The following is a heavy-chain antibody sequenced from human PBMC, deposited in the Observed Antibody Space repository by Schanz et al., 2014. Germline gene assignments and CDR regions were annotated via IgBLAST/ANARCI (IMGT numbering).Heavy chain of an antibody. D-gene: IGHD6-13*01. CDR3: AKEKGLAAAGTGESFDY. J-gene: IGHJ4*02. CDR1: GFTFSSYA. CDR2: LSDTGRGT. V-gene: IGHV3-23*04. Sequence: EVHLGESGGGLVQPGGSLRLSCAASGFTFSSYAMNWVRQAPGKGLEWVSALSDTGRGTYYADSVKGRFTISRDNSKNMLYLQMNSLRAEDTATYYCAKEKGLAAAGTGESFDYWGQGTLVTVSS.